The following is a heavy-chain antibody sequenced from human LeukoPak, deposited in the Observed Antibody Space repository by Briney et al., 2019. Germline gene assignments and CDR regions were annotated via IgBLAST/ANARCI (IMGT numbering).Heavy chain of an antibody. Sequence: SETLSLTCTVSGGSISSYFWSWIRQPPGKGLEWIGYIYYSGSTNYNPSLKSRVTISVDTSKSQFSLNLSSVTAADTAVYYCARGVVVNTLDAFDIGGQGAREPVPS. CDR1: GGSISSYF. CDR2: IYYSGST. D-gene: IGHD2-2*01. V-gene: IGHV4-59*08. J-gene: IGHJ3*02. CDR3: ARGVVVNTLDAFDI.